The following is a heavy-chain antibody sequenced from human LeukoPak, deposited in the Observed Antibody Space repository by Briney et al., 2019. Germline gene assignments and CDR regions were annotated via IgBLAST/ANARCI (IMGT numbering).Heavy chain of an antibody. CDR1: GFTFSRYS. Sequence: PGGSLRLSCAASGFTFSRYSMTWVRQAPGKGLEWLSYIDGSSSTIYYADSVKGRFTISRDNGKNSLYLQMNSLRAEDTAVYYCARDEYYDSSGYTSWGQGTPVTVSS. J-gene: IGHJ4*02. CDR2: IDGSSSTI. CDR3: ARDEYYDSSGYTS. D-gene: IGHD3-22*01. V-gene: IGHV3-48*01.